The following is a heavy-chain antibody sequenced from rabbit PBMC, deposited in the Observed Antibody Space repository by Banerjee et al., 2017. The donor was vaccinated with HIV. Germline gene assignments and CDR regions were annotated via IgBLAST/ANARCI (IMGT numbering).Heavy chain of an antibody. CDR3: ARDLAAVTGWNFGL. V-gene: IGHV1S7*01. CDR1: GFDFSNYW. J-gene: IGHJ4*01. CDR2: IYVGSGGT. Sequence: EESGGDLVKPGASLTLTCTASGFDFSNYWMYWVRQAPGKGLEWIGIIYVGSGGTDYAIWVNGRFTISSDNAQNTVDLQVNGLTAADTATYLCARDLAAVTGWNFGLWGPGTLVTVS. D-gene: IGHD7-1*01.